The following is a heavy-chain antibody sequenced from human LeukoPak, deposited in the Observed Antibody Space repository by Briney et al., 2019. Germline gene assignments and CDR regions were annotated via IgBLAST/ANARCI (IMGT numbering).Heavy chain of an antibody. CDR2: ISSSSSYI. D-gene: IGHD2-15*01. Sequence: PGGSLRLSCAASGFTFSSYTMNWVRQAPGKGLEWVLSISSSSSYIYYADSVKGRLTISRDNAKNSLYLQMNSLRAEDTAVYYCARDPTPRYCSGGSCYTHYGMDVWGQGTTVTVSS. CDR1: GFTFSSYT. V-gene: IGHV3-21*01. J-gene: IGHJ6*02. CDR3: ARDPTPRYCSGGSCYTHYGMDV.